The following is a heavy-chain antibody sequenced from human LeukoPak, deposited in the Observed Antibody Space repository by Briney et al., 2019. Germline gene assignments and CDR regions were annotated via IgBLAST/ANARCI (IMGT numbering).Heavy chain of an antibody. J-gene: IGHJ5*02. CDR3: ARGASDFWSGYVNWFDR. CDR2: MNPNSGNT. V-gene: IGHV1-8*01. CDR1: GYTFTSYD. Sequence: ASVKVSCKASGYTFTSYDINWVRQAPGQGLEWMGWMNPNSGNTGYAQKFQGRVTMTRDTSISTAYMELSSLRSEDTAVYYCARGASDFWSGYVNWFDRWGQGTLVTVSS. D-gene: IGHD3-3*01.